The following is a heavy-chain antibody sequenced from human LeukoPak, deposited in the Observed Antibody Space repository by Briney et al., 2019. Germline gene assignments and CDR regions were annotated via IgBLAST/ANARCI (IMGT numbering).Heavy chain of an antibody. CDR1: GGSIGSSTYY. Sequence: SSETLSLTCTVSGGSIGSSTYYWGWIRQPPGQGLEWIGSIYYSGSTYYNSSLKSRVTISVDTSKNQFSLRLNSMTAADTSVYYCARQAYCSSTSCYKLDQWGQGTLVTVSS. D-gene: IGHD2-2*02. CDR2: IYYSGST. CDR3: ARQAYCSSTSCYKLDQ. J-gene: IGHJ4*02. V-gene: IGHV4-39*01.